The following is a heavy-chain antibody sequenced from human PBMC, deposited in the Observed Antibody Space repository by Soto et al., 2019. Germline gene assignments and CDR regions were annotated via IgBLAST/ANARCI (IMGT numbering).Heavy chain of an antibody. J-gene: IGHJ5*02. D-gene: IGHD3-3*01. V-gene: IGHV3-23*01. CDR3: AKTPHEDFWSGYYSNWFDP. CDR1: GFTFSSYA. CDR2: ISGSGGST. Sequence: GGSLRLSCAASGFTFSSYAMSWVRQAPGKGLEWVSAISGSGGSTYYADSVKGRFTISRDNSKNTLYLQMNSLRAEDTAVYYCAKTPHEDFWSGYYSNWFDPWGQGTLVTVSS.